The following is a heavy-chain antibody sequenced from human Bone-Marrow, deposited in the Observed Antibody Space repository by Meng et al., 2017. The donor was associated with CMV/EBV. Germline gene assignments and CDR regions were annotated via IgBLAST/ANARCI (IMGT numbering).Heavy chain of an antibody. CDR2: ISSSTGSTI. D-gene: IGHD4-17*01. CDR1: GFTFSDYY. V-gene: IGHV3-11*01. Sequence: GESLKISCAASGFTFSDYYMSWIRQAPGKGLEWISYISSSTGSTIYYADSVKGRFTISRDKAENSVYLQMHSLRTEDTAVYDCAGHDYAYDAFDIWGQGTKVTVSS. J-gene: IGHJ3*02. CDR3: AGHDYAYDAFDI.